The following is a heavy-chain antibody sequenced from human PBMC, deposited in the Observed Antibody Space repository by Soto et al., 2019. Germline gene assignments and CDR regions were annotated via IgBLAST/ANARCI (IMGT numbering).Heavy chain of an antibody. Sequence: ASVNVSCKTSGYIFTSYGMSWVRQAPGQGLEWMGWMSPYNGNTHYAQNFQGRVTMTADTSTSTAYMELRSLRFDDAAVYYCARRGGEWLSYYFDYWGQGTLVTVSS. D-gene: IGHD3-3*01. CDR2: MSPYNGNT. CDR1: GYIFTSYG. CDR3: ARRGGEWLSYYFDY. V-gene: IGHV1-18*01. J-gene: IGHJ4*02.